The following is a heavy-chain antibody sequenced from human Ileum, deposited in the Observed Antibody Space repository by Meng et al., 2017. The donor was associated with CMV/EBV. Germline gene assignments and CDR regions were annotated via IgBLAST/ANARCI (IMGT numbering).Heavy chain of an antibody. CDR1: GYTFSGYY. Sequence: SVKVSCKASGYTFSGYYIHWVRQAPGQGLEWMGGIIPILGIANYAQKFQGRVTITADKSTSTAYMELSSLRSEDTAVYYCAREVGYCSSTSCSYYYYGMDVWGQGTTVTVSS. D-gene: IGHD2-2*03. CDR3: AREVGYCSSTSCSYYYYGMDV. V-gene: IGHV1-69*10. J-gene: IGHJ6*02. CDR2: IIPILGIA.